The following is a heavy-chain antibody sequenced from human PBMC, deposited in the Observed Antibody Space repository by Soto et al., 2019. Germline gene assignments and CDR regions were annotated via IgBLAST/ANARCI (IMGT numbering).Heavy chain of an antibody. D-gene: IGHD6-13*01. Sequence: QVQLVESGGGVVQPGRSLRLSCAASGFTFSSYGMHWVRQAPGKGLEWVAVISYDGSNKYYADSVKGRFTISRDNSKNTLYLQMNSLRAEDTAVYYCAKERRGYGSSWYPPSYYYGMDVWGQGTTVTVSS. CDR2: ISYDGSNK. J-gene: IGHJ6*02. V-gene: IGHV3-30*18. CDR1: GFTFSSYG. CDR3: AKERRGYGSSWYPPSYYYGMDV.